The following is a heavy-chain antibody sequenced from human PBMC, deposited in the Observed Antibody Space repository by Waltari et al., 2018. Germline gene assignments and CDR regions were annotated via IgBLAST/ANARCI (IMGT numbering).Heavy chain of an antibody. CDR1: GFTFSSYA. Sequence: QVQLVESGGGVVQPGRSLRLSCAASGFTFSSYAMHWVRQAPGKGLEWVAVISYDGSNKYYADSVKGRFTISRDNSKNTLYLQMNSLRAEDTAVYYCARYDSSGRWGYYYGMDVWGQGTTVTVSS. J-gene: IGHJ6*02. D-gene: IGHD3-22*01. CDR3: ARYDSSGRWGYYYGMDV. V-gene: IGHV3-30*01. CDR2: ISYDGSNK.